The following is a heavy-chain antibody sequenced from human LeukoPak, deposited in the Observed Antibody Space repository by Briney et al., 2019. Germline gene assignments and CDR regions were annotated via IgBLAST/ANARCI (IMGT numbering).Heavy chain of an antibody. D-gene: IGHD2-15*01. V-gene: IGHV4-39*07. CDR3: ARVVVPGWFDP. CDR1: GGSISNSNSH. Sequence: PSETLSLTCTVSGGSISNSNSHWGWIRQSPGKGLEWIANIYYSGSTYYNPSLKSRLTISVDTSKNQFSLKLSSVTAADTAVYYCARVVVPGWFDPWGQGNLVTVSS. J-gene: IGHJ5*02. CDR2: IYYSGST.